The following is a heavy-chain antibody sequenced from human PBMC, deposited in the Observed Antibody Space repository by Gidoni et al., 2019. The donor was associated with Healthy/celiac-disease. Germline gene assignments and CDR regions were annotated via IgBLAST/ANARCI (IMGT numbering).Heavy chain of an antibody. CDR3: AKPPAGYYDFSYYFDY. Sequence: EVQLLESGGGLVQPGGSLRLSCAASGFTFSSYAMSWVRQAPGQGLEWVSAISGSGGSTYYADSVKGRFTISRDNSKNTLYLQMNSLRAEDTAVYYCAKPPAGYYDFSYYFDYWGQGTLVTVSA. J-gene: IGHJ4*02. V-gene: IGHV3-23*01. CDR1: GFTFSSYA. D-gene: IGHD3-3*01. CDR2: ISGSGGST.